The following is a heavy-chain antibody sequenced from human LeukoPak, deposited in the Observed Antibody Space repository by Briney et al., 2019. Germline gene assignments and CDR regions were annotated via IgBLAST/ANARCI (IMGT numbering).Heavy chain of an antibody. CDR1: GGSFSGYY. Sequence: PSETLSLTCAVYGGSFSGYYWSWIRQPPGKGLEWMGEINHSGSTNDNPSLKSRVTISVDTSKNPFSLTLSSLTAADTAVSYCASGGRDFWSGSYPAHYLDYWGQGTLVTVSS. D-gene: IGHD3-3*01. CDR2: INHSGST. CDR3: ASGGRDFWSGSYPAHYLDY. J-gene: IGHJ4*02. V-gene: IGHV4-34*01.